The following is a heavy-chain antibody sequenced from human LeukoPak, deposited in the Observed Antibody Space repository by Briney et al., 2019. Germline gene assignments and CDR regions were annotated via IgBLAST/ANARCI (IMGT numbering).Heavy chain of an antibody. CDR1: GFTFSSYS. CDR3: ARQTSYDSSGYPIDY. J-gene: IGHJ4*02. D-gene: IGHD3-22*01. CDR2: ISSGSGTI. V-gene: IGHV3-48*02. Sequence: PGGSLRLSCAASGFTFSSYSMNWVRQAPGKGLEWLSYISSGSGTIYYADSVKGRFTISRDNAKSSLYLQMNSLRDEDTAVHYCARQTSYDSSGYPIDYWGQGTLVTVSS.